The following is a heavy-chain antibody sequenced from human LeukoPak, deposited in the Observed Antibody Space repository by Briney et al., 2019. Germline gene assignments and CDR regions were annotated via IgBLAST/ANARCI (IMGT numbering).Heavy chain of an antibody. V-gene: IGHV4-31*03. Sequence: PSQTLSLTCTVSGGSISSGGYYWSWIRQHPGKGLEWIGYIYYSGSTYYNPSLKSRVTISVDTSKNQFSLKLSSVTAADTAVYYCARVPEISSGWYTGVYYFDYWGQGTLVTVSS. CDR1: GGSISSGGYY. J-gene: IGHJ4*02. CDR2: IYYSGST. D-gene: IGHD6-19*01. CDR3: ARVPEISSGWYTGVYYFDY.